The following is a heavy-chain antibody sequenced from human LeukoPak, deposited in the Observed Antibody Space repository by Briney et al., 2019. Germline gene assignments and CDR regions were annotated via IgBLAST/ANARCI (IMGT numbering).Heavy chain of an antibody. V-gene: IGHV4-31*03. D-gene: IGHD3-22*01. Sequence: SETLSLTCTVSGGSISSGGYYWSWIRQDPGKGLEWIGYIYYSGSTYYNPSLKSRVTISVDTSKNQFSLKLSSVTAADTAVYYCARLPGGYDSSGYYPLRWAFFDYWGQGTLVTVSS. CDR2: IYYSGST. J-gene: IGHJ4*02. CDR3: ARLPGGYDSSGYYPLRWAFFDY. CDR1: GGSISSGGYY.